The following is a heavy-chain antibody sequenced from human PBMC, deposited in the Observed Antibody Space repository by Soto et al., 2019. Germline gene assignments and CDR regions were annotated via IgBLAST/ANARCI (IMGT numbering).Heavy chain of an antibody. CDR3: ARGYYYGSGSYYNYYYYGMDV. D-gene: IGHD3-10*01. CDR2: ISSSSSYI. CDR1: GFTFSSYS. J-gene: IGHJ6*02. V-gene: IGHV3-21*01. Sequence: GGSLRLSCAASGFTFSSYSMNWVRQAPGKGLEWVSSISSSSSYIYYADSVKGRFTISRDNAKNSLYLQMNSLRAEDTAVYYCARGYYYGSGSYYNYYYYGMDVWGQGTTVTVSS.